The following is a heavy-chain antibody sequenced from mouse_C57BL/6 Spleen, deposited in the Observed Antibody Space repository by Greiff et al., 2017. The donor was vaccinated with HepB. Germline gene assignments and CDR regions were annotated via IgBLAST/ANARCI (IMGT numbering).Heavy chain of an antibody. D-gene: IGHD2-4*01. J-gene: IGHJ4*01. CDR2: IYPGDGDT. CDR1: GYAFSSSW. CDR3: ARRDYDGGSYAMDY. Sequence: QVQLQQSGPELVKPGASVKISCKASGYAFSSSWMNWVKQRPGKGLEWIGRIYPGDGDTNYNGKFKGKATLTADKSSSTAYMQLSSLTSEDSAVYCCARRDYDGGSYAMDYWGQGTSVTVSS. V-gene: IGHV1-82*01.